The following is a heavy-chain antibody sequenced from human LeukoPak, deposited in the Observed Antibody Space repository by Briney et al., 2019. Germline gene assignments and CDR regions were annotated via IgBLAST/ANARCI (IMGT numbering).Heavy chain of an antibody. V-gene: IGHV1-2*02. Sequence: ASVKVSCKASGYTFTGYYMHWVRQAPGQGLEWMGWINPNSGGTNYAQKFQGRVTMTRDTSISTAYMELSRLRSDDTAVYYCAREYHGFGELIRAFDIWGQGTMVTVSS. J-gene: IGHJ3*02. D-gene: IGHD3-10*01. CDR3: AREYHGFGELIRAFDI. CDR1: GYTFTGYY. CDR2: INPNSGGT.